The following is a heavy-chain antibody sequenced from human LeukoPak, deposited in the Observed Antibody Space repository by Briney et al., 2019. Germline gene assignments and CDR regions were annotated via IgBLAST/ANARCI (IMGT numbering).Heavy chain of an antibody. V-gene: IGHV1-2*02. D-gene: IGHD6-19*01. Sequence: ASVKVSCKASGYTFTGYYMHWVRQAPGQGLEWMGWINPNSGGTNYAQKFQGRVTMTSDTYISTAYTELSRLRSDDTAVYYCAREPSEWLVSRVFLYWGQGTLVAVSS. CDR2: INPNSGGT. CDR3: AREPSEWLVSRVFLY. J-gene: IGHJ4*02. CDR1: GYTFTGYY.